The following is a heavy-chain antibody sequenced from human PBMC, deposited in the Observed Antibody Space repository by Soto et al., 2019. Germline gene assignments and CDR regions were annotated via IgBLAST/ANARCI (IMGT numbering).Heavy chain of an antibody. V-gene: IGHV4-59*01. CDR2: MFYSGTP. Sequence: QVQLQESGPGLVKPSGTLSLSCTVSGGSIRSYQWNWIRQPPGKGLEWIGYMFYSGTPHYNPSLMSRVTISLDASKTQFSLNLSSMPAADTAVYFCARSLVPASSVFDSWGQGTPVTVSS. D-gene: IGHD2-2*01. CDR3: ARSLVPASSVFDS. J-gene: IGHJ4*02. CDR1: GGSIRSYQ.